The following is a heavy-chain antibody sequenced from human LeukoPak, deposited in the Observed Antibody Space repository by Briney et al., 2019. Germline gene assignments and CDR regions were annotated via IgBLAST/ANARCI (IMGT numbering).Heavy chain of an antibody. CDR2: ISYDGSNK. D-gene: IGHD3-16*01. CDR1: GFTSSSYA. CDR3: ARDRIGGVRGGNYFDY. V-gene: IGHV3-30*01. Sequence: GGSLRLSCAASGFTSSSYAMHWVRQAPGKGLEWVAVISYDGSNKYYADSVKGRFTISRDNSKNTLYLQMNSLRAEDTAVYYCARDRIGGVRGGNYFDYWGQGTLVTVSS. J-gene: IGHJ4*02.